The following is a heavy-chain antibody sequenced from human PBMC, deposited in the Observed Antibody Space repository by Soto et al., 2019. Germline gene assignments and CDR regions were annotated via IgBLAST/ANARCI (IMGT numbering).Heavy chain of an antibody. V-gene: IGHV4-59*11. D-gene: IGHD7-27*01. J-gene: IGHJ4*02. CDR3: TRANWYSEY. CDR2: IYYNGNT. Sequence: QVQLQESGPGLVKPSETLSLTCSVSGGSISNHYWSWIRKPPGKGLEWIGYIYYNGNTNYNPSLKSRVTMSVDTSWNQISLKLTTVTAADTAVYYCTRANWYSEYWGQGTLVTVSS. CDR1: GGSISNHY.